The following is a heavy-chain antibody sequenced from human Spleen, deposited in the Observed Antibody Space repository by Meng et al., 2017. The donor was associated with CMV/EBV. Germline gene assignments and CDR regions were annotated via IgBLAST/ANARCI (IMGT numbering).Heavy chain of an antibody. CDR1: SGVG. V-gene: IGHV2-5*01. Sequence: SGVGVAWIRQPPGKPLEWLALIYWNDDDRYSPSLKSRLTITKDASKNQVVLTMANMDPVDTATYYCAHRGGPFDYAWGTYRFDAFEFWGQGTMVTVSS. D-gene: IGHD3-16*02. J-gene: IGHJ3*01. CDR3: AHRGGPFDYAWGTYRFDAFEF. CDR2: IYWNDDD.